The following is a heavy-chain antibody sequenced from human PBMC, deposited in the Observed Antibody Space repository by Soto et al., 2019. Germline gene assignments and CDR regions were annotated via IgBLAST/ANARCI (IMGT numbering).Heavy chain of an antibody. CDR2: ISAYNGNT. D-gene: IGHD1-26*01. J-gene: IGHJ3*02. Sequence: GASVKVSCKASGYTFTSYGISWVLQAPGQGLEWMGWISAYNGNTNYAQKLQGRVTMTTDTSTSTAYMELRSLRSDDTAVYYCARVGRGERVADAFDIWGQGTMVTVSS. V-gene: IGHV1-18*01. CDR1: GYTFTSYG. CDR3: ARVGRGERVADAFDI.